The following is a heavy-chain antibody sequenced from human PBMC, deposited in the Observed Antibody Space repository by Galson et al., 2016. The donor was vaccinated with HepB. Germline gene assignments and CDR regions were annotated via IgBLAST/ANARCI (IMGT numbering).Heavy chain of an antibody. CDR1: GGSINSSDW. CDR2: IYETGTA. V-gene: IGHV4/OR15-8*01. D-gene: IGHD1-26*01. J-gene: IGHJ4*02. Sequence: SETLSLTCVVSGGSINSSDWWSWVRQSPEKGLEWIGEIYETGTANHNPSLTRRLTLSVDKSKNQFSLELSDVTAADTAIYYCARATLGPTRAKFDTWGQGTLVTVSS. CDR3: ARATLGPTRAKFDT.